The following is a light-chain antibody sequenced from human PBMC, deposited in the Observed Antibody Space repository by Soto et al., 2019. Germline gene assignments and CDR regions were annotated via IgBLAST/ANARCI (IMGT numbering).Light chain of an antibody. J-gene: IGKJ1*01. CDR3: QQYGSSGT. Sequence: GWPQSPGNQSLSPGARATLSCRASQSVSSDLAWYQQKPGQAPRLLIYDASNRATGIPARFSGSGSGTDFTLTISRLEPEDFAVYYCQQYGSSGTFGQGTKVDIK. CDR1: QSVSSD. V-gene: IGKV3-20*01. CDR2: DAS.